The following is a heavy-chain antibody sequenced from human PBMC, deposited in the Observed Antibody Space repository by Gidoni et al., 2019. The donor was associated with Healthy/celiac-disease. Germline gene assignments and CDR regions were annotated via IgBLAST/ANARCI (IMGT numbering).Heavy chain of an antibody. CDR3: ARQDLTMVRGYENWFDP. CDR2: IYYSGST. Sequence: QLQLQESGPGLVKPSETLSLTCTVSGGSISSSSYYWGWIRQPPGKGLEWIGSIYYSGSTYYNPSLKSRVTISVDTSKNQFSLKLSSVTAADTAVYYCARQDLTMVRGYENWFDPWGQGTLVTVSS. CDR1: GGSISSSSYY. D-gene: IGHD3-10*01. V-gene: IGHV4-39*01. J-gene: IGHJ5*02.